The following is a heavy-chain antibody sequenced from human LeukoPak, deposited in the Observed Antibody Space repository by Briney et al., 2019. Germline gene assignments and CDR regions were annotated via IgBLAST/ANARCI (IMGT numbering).Heavy chain of an antibody. CDR2: LYSPVST. CDR3: AKDTSDRSGYLYYFDN. CDR1: GLTVSSNY. D-gene: IGHD3-22*01. V-gene: IGHV3-53*01. J-gene: IGHJ4*02. Sequence: GGSLRLSCTASGLTVSSNYMSWVRQAPGKGLEWVSVLYSPVSTYYADSVKGRFTISRDNSKNTLYLQMNSLRAEDTAVYYCAKDTSDRSGYLYYFDNWGQGTLVTVSS.